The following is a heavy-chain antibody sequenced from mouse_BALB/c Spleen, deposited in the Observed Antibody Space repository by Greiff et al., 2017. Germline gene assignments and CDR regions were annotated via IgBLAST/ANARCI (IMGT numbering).Heavy chain of an antibody. CDR2: IYPGSGNT. D-gene: IGHD1-2*01. J-gene: IGHJ4*01. CDR1: GYTFTDYY. V-gene: IGHV1-77*01. CDR3: ATDYYGYVSYAMDY. Sequence: QVQLKQSGAELARPGASVKLSCKASGYTFTDYYINWVKQRTGQGLEWIGEIYPGSGNTYYNEKFKGKATLTADKSSSTAYMQLSSLTSEDSAVYFCATDYYGYVSYAMDYWGQGTSVTVSS.